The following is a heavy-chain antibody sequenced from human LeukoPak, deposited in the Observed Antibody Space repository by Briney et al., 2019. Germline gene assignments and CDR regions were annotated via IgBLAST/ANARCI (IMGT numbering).Heavy chain of an antibody. CDR3: TTGMQLWF. Sequence: GGSLRLSCAASGFTFTNAWMTWVRQAPGKGLEWVGRIKNKADGGTTDYAAPVRGRFTISRDDSKNTLYQQMNSLKTEDTAVYYCTTGMQLWFWGQGILVTVSS. J-gene: IGHJ4*02. CDR2: IKNKADGGTT. D-gene: IGHD5-18*01. CDR1: GFTFTNAW. V-gene: IGHV3-15*01.